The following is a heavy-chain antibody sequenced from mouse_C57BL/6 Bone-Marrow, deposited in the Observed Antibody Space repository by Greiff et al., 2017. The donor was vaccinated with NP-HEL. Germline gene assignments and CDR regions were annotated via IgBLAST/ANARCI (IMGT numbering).Heavy chain of an antibody. CDR1: GFTFSSYA. V-gene: IGHV5-4*01. CDR2: ISDGGSYT. CDR3: ARDRTDY. J-gene: IGHJ2*01. Sequence: VQLKESGGGLVKPGGSLKLSCAASGFTFSSYAMSWVRQTPEKRLEWVATISDGGSYTYYPDNVKGRFTISRDNAKNNLYLQMSHLKSEDTAMYYCARDRTDYWGQGTTLTVSS.